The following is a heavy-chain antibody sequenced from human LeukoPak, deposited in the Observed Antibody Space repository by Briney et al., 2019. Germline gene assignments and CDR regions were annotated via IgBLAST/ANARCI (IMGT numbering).Heavy chain of an antibody. CDR2: INHSGST. Sequence: SVTLSLTHAVYVGFLRRHYWRWIRQPPGKGLEWMGEINHSGSTNYNPYLTSQVHISVDTSKNHIPLEPSSVTAADAGVDFCAGGAAAGGYWFLSWGQGAQVADCS. V-gene: IGHV4-34*01. J-gene: IGHJ5*01. CDR3: AGGAAAGGYWFLS. D-gene: IGHD6-13*01. CDR1: VGFLRRHY.